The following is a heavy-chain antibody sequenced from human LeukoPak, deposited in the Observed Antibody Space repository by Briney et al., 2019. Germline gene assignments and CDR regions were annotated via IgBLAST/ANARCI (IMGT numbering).Heavy chain of an antibody. J-gene: IGHJ4*02. Sequence: GGSLRLSCAASGFTVSSNYMSWVRQAPGKGLEWVSVIYSGGSTYYADSVKGRFTISRDNSKNALYLQMNSLRAEDTAVYYCARERRGATTLFYWGQGTLVTVSS. D-gene: IGHD1-26*01. CDR3: ARERRGATTLFY. CDR2: IYSGGST. CDR1: GFTVSSNY. V-gene: IGHV3-66*01.